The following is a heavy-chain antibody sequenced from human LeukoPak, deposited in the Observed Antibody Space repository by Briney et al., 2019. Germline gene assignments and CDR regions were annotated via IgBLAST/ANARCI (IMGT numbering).Heavy chain of an antibody. J-gene: IGHJ4*02. CDR2: INPDSGGT. Sequence: ASVKVSCKASGYTFTGYYMHWVRQAPGQGLEWVGWINPDSGGTNYAQKFQGRVTMTRDTSIRTAYMELSRLRSDDTAVYYCSRVDDRGHYYDSSGPRKLFDYWGQGTLVTVSS. D-gene: IGHD3-22*01. CDR3: SRVDDRGHYYDSSGPRKLFDY. V-gene: IGHV1-2*02. CDR1: GYTFTGYY.